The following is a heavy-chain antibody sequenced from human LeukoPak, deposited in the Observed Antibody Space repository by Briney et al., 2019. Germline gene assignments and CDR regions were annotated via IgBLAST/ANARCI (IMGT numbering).Heavy chain of an antibody. CDR1: GGSISNYY. Sequence: PSETLSLTCTVSGGSISNYYWSWIRQPPGKGLEWIGYIYHTGSTSYNPSLKSRVIMSVETSQNQFSLKVRSVTAADTAVYYCARHVYGEGMVVWGKGTTVTVSS. CDR2: IYHTGST. J-gene: IGHJ6*04. V-gene: IGHV4-59*01. D-gene: IGHD4-17*01. CDR3: ARHVYGEGMVV.